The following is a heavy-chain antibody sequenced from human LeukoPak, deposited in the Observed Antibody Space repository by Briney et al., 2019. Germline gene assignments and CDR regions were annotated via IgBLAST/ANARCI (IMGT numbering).Heavy chain of an antibody. J-gene: IGHJ4*02. CDR1: GFTFSSYW. V-gene: IGHV3-7*03. CDR2: INKDGGEK. Sequence: GGSLRLSCAASGFTFSSYWMSWVRQAPGKGLEWVANINKDGGEKYYVDSVKGRFTISRDNAKNSLYLQMNSLSADDTAVYYCVKDSPPRYSGSPPAYWGQGTLVTVSS. CDR3: VKDSPPRYSGSPPAY. D-gene: IGHD1-26*01.